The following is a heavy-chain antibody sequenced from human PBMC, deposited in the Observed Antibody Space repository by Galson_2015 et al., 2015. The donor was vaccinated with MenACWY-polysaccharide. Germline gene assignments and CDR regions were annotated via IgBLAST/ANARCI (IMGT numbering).Heavy chain of an antibody. CDR2: ISYDGGTK. Sequence: SLRLSCAASGVTFSNYGMHWVRQAPGKGLEWVAVISYDGGTKYYADSVKGRFTISRDNSRNTLYLQMDSLRPEDTAVYFCAREGDTYRSGRYGSWGQGTLVTVSS. CDR3: AREGDTYRSGRYGS. D-gene: IGHD6-13*01. J-gene: IGHJ4*02. CDR1: GVTFSNYG. V-gene: IGHV3-30*03.